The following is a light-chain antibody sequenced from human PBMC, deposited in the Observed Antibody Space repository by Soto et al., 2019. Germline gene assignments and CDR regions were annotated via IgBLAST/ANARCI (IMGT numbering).Light chain of an antibody. CDR1: QSVSSE. CDR3: HQYERWPPLT. CDR2: GAS. Sequence: EIVMTQSPASLSVSPGERVTLSCRASQSVSSELAWYQQKSGQPPRLLIYGASTRATGIPARFSGSGSGTEFTLTINDLQSEDFAVYYYHQYERWPPLTFGGGTKVEIK. J-gene: IGKJ4*02. V-gene: IGKV3-15*01.